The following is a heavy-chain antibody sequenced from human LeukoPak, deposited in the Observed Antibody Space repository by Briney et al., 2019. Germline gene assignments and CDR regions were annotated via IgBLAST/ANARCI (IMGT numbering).Heavy chain of an antibody. CDR1: GYTFTGRY. J-gene: IGHJ4*02. Sequence: ASVKVSCKASGYTFTGRYMNWVRQAPEQGLEWMGWIKPKSGATTYAQKFQGRVTMTRDTSINTAYLELSSLTSDDTAIYYCARVREWEEISGAIPDYFDYWGQGTLVTVSS. V-gene: IGHV1-2*02. CDR2: IKPKSGAT. CDR3: ARVREWEEISGAIPDYFDY. D-gene: IGHD3-3*01.